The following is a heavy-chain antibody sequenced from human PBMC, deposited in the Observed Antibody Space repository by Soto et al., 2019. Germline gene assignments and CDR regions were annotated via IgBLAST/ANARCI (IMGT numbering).Heavy chain of an antibody. CDR2: ISYDGSNT. CDR3: AKEGGLSGSYYISTSYYFDN. V-gene: IGHV3-30*18. J-gene: IGHJ4*02. Sequence: GGSLRLSCVASGFTFSSYGMHWVRQAPGKGLEWVAIISYDGSNTYYADSVKGRFTISRDNSKNTLYLQMNSLRAEDTSVYYCAKEGGLSGSYYISTSYYFDNWGQETLVTVSS. D-gene: IGHD1-26*01. CDR1: GFTFSSYG.